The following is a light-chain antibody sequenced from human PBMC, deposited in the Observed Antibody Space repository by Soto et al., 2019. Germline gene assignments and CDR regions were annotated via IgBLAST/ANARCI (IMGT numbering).Light chain of an antibody. CDR2: DVS. V-gene: IGLV2-14*01. CDR1: SSDVGDYNY. J-gene: IGLJ2*01. CDR3: IPYTRSSALYVV. Sequence: QSALTQPASVSGSPGQSITISCTGTSSDVGDYNYVSWYQQHPGKAPKLMIYDVSNRPSGVSNRFSGSKSGNTASLTISGLQAEDEADYYCIPYTRSSALYVVFGGGTKLTVL.